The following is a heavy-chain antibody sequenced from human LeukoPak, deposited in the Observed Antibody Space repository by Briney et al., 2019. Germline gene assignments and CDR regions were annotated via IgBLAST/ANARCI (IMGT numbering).Heavy chain of an antibody. CDR2: INHSGST. CDR1: GGSFSGYY. CDR3: ARDRSRGWFDP. D-gene: IGHD1-26*01. Sequence: PSETLSLTCAVYGGSFSGYYWSWIRQPPGKGLEWIGEINHSGSTNYNPSLKSRVTISVDTSKNQFSLKLSSVTAADTAVYYCARDRSRGWFDPWGQGTLVTVSS. V-gene: IGHV4-34*01. J-gene: IGHJ5*02.